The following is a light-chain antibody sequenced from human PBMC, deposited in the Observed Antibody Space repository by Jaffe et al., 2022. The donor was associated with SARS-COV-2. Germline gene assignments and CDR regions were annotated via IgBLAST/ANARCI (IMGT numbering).Light chain of an antibody. J-gene: IGKJ4*01. V-gene: IGKV1-33*01. Sequence: DIQMTQSPSSLSASIGGRVTITCRASQDISNYLNWYQKKPGKAPKLLIYHASNLEAGVPSRFSGSGSATDFTFTISSLQPEDIATYYCQQYDNLPLTFGGGTKVEI. CDR3: QQYDNLPLT. CDR1: QDISNY. CDR2: HAS.